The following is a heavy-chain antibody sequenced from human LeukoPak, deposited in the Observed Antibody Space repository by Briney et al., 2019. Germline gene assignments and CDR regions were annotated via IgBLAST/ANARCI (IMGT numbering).Heavy chain of an antibody. CDR3: ARTLFGDQYQLLHNWFDP. V-gene: IGHV7-4-1*02. J-gene: IGHJ5*02. CDR2: INTDTGNP. CDR1: GYTFTNYA. D-gene: IGHD2-2*01. Sequence: ASVRVSCKASGYTFTNYAMNWVRQAPGQGLEWMGWINTDTGNPTYAQGFTRRLVFSLDTSASTAYLQISSLKAEDTAVYYCARTLFGDQYQLLHNWFDPWGQGTLVTVSS.